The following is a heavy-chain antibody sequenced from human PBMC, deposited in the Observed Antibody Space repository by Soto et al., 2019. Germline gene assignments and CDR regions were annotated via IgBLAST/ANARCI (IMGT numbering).Heavy chain of an antibody. CDR1: GYTFTYRY. V-gene: IGHV1-45*02. CDR3: ARGVDTAMAASGDAFDI. CDR2: ITPFNGNT. D-gene: IGHD5-18*01. J-gene: IGHJ3*02. Sequence: QMQLVQSGAEVKKTGSSVKVSCKASGYTFTYRYLHWVRQAPGQALEWMGWITPFNGNTNYAQKFQDRVTITRDRSMSTAYMELSSLRSEDTAMYYCARGVDTAMAASGDAFDIWGQGTMITVSS.